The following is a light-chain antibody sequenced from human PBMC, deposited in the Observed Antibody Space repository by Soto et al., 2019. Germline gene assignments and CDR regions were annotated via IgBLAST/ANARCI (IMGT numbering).Light chain of an antibody. V-gene: IGLV1-51*01. CDR1: SSNIGGNS. CDR3: GSWDSSLSAYV. Sequence: QSVLTQPPSVSAGPGQKVTISCSGSSSNIGGNSVSWYQQLPGTAPKLLIYDDNKRPSGIPDRFSGSKSGTSATLGITGFQTGDEADYYCGSWDSSLSAYVFGTGTKFTVL. CDR2: DDN. J-gene: IGLJ1*01.